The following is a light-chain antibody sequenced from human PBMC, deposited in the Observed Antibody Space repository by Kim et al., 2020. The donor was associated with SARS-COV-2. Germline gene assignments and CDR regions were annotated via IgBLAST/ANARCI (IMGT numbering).Light chain of an antibody. CDR3: MQAAHYPHS. CDR2: KTS. Sequence: QPACIACRSSQIPLHRDGNTYLSWLHQRPGQPPRLLIYKTSYRFSGVSDRFSGSGAGTDFTLKINRVEAEDVGIYYCMQAAHYPHSFGQGTKLEI. J-gene: IGKJ2*03. CDR1: QIPLHRDGNTY. V-gene: IGKV2-24*01.